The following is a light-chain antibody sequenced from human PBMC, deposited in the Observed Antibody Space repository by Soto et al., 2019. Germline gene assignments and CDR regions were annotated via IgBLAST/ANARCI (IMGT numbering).Light chain of an antibody. CDR3: QSYDSSLSGWV. J-gene: IGLJ3*02. V-gene: IGLV1-40*01. Sequence: QSVLTQPPSVSGAPGQRVTISCTGSSSNIGAGYDVHWYQQLPGTAPKLLIYGNSNRPSGVPDRFSGSKSGTSASLAITGLRAEDESDYDCQSYDSSLSGWVFGGGTKVTVL. CDR1: SSNIGAGYD. CDR2: GNS.